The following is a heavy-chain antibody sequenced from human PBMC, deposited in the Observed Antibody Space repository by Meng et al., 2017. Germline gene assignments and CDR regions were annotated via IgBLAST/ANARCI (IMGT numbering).Heavy chain of an antibody. D-gene: IGHD5-12*01. CDR2: IWYDGSNK. CDR3: ARDGGYSGYDRGDY. Sequence: GESLKISCAASGFTFSSYGMHWVRQAPGKGLEWVAVIWYDGSNKYYADSVKGRFTISRDNSKNTLYLQMNSLRAEDTAVYYCARDGGYSGYDRGDYWGQGNLVTVAS. V-gene: IGHV3-33*01. CDR1: GFTFSSYG. J-gene: IGHJ4*02.